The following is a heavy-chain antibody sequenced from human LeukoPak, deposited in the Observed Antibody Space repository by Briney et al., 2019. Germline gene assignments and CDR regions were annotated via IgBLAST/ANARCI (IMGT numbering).Heavy chain of an antibody. CDR2: IRGSGDNT. CDR3: ARGTATGPTGGIDY. J-gene: IGHJ4*02. V-gene: IGHV3-23*01. Sequence: GGSLRLSCAASGFTFRNYAMSWVRQAPGKGLEWVSTIRGSGDNTYYADSVKGRFSISRDNSKDTLYLQMNSLRAEDTAVYYCARGTATGPTGGIDYWGQGTLVTVPS. D-gene: IGHD1-7*01. CDR1: GFTFRNYA.